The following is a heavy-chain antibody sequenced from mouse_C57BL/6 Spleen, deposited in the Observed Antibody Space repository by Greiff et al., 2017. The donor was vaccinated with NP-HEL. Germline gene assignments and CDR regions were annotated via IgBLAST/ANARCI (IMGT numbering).Heavy chain of an antibody. V-gene: IGHV1-69*01. CDR1: GYTFTSYW. D-gene: IGHD2-2*01. CDR3: AREGYGYDGGRFYAMDY. J-gene: IGHJ4*01. CDR2: IDPSDSYT. Sequence: QVQLQQPGAELVMPGASVKLSCKASGYTFTSYWMHWVKQRPGQGLEWIGEIDPSDSYTNYNQKFKGKSTLTVDQSSSTAYMQLSSLTSEDSAVYYCAREGYGYDGGRFYAMDYWGQGTSVTVSS.